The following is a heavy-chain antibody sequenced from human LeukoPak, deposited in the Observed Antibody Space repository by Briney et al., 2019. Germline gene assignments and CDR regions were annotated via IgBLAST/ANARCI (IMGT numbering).Heavy chain of an antibody. V-gene: IGHV3-30*18. CDR3: AKDPSKWLPTGY. Sequence: PGGSLRLSCAASGFTFSDYGMHWVRQAPGKGLEWVALISYDGSDKYYADSVKGRFTISRDNSKNTLYLQMNSLRTEDTAVYYCAKDPSKWLPTGYWGQGTLVTVSS. J-gene: IGHJ4*02. CDR2: ISYDGSDK. CDR1: GFTFSDYG. D-gene: IGHD5-12*01.